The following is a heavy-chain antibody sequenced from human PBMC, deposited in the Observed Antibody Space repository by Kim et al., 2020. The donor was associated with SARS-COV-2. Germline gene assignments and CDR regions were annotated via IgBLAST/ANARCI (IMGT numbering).Heavy chain of an antibody. Sequence: ASVKDSCKASGYTFTSYDINWVRQATGQGLEWMGWMNPNSGNTGYAQKFQGRVTMTRNTSISTAYMELSSLRSEDTAVYYCARGSRYYGSGRWYFDYWGQGTLVTVSS. CDR3: ARGSRYYGSGRWYFDY. CDR1: GYTFTSYD. CDR2: MNPNSGNT. D-gene: IGHD3-10*01. V-gene: IGHV1-8*01. J-gene: IGHJ4*02.